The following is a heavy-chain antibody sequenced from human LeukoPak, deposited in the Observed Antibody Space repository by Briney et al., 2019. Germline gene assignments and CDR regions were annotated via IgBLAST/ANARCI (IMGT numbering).Heavy chain of an antibody. Sequence: ASVKVSCKASGYTFTGYYMHWVRQAPGQGLEWVGWINPNSGGTNYAQKFQGRVTMTRDTSISTAYMELSRLRSDDTAVYYCARVRILRYFDWPLYYFDYWGQGTLVTVSS. CDR2: INPNSGGT. V-gene: IGHV1-2*02. CDR1: GYTFTGYY. J-gene: IGHJ4*02. CDR3: ARVRILRYFDWPLYYFDY. D-gene: IGHD3-9*01.